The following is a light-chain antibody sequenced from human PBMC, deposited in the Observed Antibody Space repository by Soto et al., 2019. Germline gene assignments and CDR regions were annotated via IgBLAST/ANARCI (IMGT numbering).Light chain of an antibody. CDR3: TSFTTTNLWV. CDR2: EVV. J-gene: IGLJ3*02. CDR1: KSDIGVYDF. Sequence: QSALTQPPSASGSPGQSVTISCTGTKSDIGVYDFVSWYQHHPGKAPRLIIYEVVQRPSGVPDRFSGSKSGNTASLTISGLRAEDEADYYCTSFTTTNLWVFGGGTKLTVL. V-gene: IGLV2-8*01.